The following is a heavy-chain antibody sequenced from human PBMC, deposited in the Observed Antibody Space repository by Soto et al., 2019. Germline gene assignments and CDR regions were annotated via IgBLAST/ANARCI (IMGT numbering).Heavy chain of an antibody. V-gene: IGHV3-30-3*01. J-gene: IGHJ6*02. D-gene: IGHD1-7*01. Sequence: QVQLVESGGGVLQPGRSLRLSCAASGFTFSSYAMHWVRQAPGQGLEWVALISYDGSNKYYADSVKGRFTISRDNSKNTLYLQMNSLRPEDTAVYHCARDQGGTTLYYHGMDVWGQGTTVTVSS. CDR2: ISYDGSNK. CDR3: ARDQGGTTLYYHGMDV. CDR1: GFTFSSYA.